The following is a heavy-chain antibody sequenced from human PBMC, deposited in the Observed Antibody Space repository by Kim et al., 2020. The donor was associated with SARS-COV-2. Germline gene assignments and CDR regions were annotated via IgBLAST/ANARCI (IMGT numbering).Heavy chain of an antibody. CDR1: GFTFSSYA. D-gene: IGHD6-6*01. J-gene: IGHJ4*01. CDR3: AKDLVPSWGQLVFGLRGPYYFDD. CDR2: ISGSGGST. V-gene: IGHV3-23*01. Sequence: GGSLRLSCAASGFTFSSYAMSWVRQAPGKGLEWVSAISGSGGSTYYADSVKGRFTISRDNSKNTLYLQMNSLRAEDTAVYYCAKDLVPSWGQLVFGLRGPYYFDDWGQGTLVTVSS.